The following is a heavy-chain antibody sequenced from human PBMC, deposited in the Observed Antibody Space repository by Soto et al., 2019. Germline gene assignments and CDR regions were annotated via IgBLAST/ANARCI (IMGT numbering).Heavy chain of an antibody. D-gene: IGHD2-15*01. CDR2: INPSGDSR. CDR1: GFSFSDYF. V-gene: IGHV1-46*01. J-gene: IGHJ5*02. Sequence: QAQLVQSGAEVKKPGASVKVSCKASGFSFSDYFMHWVRQAPGKGLEWMGIINPSGDSRNYAQKFQGRVTITRDTSTSTVYMDLSSLSYEDTAVYYCARDNSQNYGTPAASSWFHPWGQGTPVTVSS. CDR3: ARDNSQNYGTPAASSWFHP.